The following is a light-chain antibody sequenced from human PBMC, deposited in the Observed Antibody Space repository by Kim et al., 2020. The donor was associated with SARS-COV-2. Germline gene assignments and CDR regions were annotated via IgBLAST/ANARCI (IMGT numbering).Light chain of an antibody. CDR1: PRVRTSN. V-gene: IGKV3-20*01. CDR3: QYCDTSPYT. J-gene: IGKJ2*01. Sequence: LSPGEGAPLSCRASPRVRTSNLAWYQQKPGQAPRFRIYAAIHRPGGIPDRFSGSGSGTDFTLTISRLEPEDFAVYYCQYCDTSPYTFGQGTKLEI. CDR2: AAI.